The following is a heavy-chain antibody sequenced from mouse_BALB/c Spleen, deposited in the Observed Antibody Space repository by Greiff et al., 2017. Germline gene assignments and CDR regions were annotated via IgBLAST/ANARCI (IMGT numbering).Heavy chain of an antibody. J-gene: IGHJ4*01. Sequence: VKLMESGPGLVAPSQSLSITCTVSGFSLTGYGVNWVRQPPGKGLEWLGMIWGDGSTDYNSALKSRLSISKDNSKSQVFLKMNSLQTDDTARYYCARAHYYGSSYRYYAMDYWGQGTSVTVSS. CDR3: ARAHYYGSSYRYYAMDY. CDR1: GFSLTGYG. V-gene: IGHV2-6-7*01. CDR2: IWGDGST. D-gene: IGHD1-1*01.